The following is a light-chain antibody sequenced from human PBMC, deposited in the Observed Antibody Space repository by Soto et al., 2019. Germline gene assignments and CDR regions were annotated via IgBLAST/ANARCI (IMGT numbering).Light chain of an antibody. Sequence: QSVLTQPPSVSGAPGQRVTISCTGSNSNIGAGYDVHWYQQLPGTAPKLLIYGNSNRPSGVPDRFSGSKSGTSAFLAITGLQAEDEADYYCQSYDSSLSGSAVFGGGTQLTVL. J-gene: IGLJ7*01. CDR1: NSNIGAGYD. V-gene: IGLV1-40*01. CDR3: QSYDSSLSGSAV. CDR2: GNS.